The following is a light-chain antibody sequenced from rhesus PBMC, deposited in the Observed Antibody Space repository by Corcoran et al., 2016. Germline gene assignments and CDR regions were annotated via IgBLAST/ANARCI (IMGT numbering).Light chain of an antibody. Sequence: EIVMTQSPATLSLSPGERATLSCRASQSVSSYVAWYQQKHEQAPRLLIDGASSRATGIPARVSGSGSGTDLTIISSSLEPEDVGVYYCQQYNNWYSFGQGTKVEIK. CDR1: QSVSSY. CDR2: GAS. J-gene: IGKJ2*01. CDR3: QQYNNWYS. V-gene: IGKV3S9*01.